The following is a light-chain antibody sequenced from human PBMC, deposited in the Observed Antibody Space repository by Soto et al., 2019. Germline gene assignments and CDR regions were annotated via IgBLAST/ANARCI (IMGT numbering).Light chain of an antibody. J-gene: IGKJ1*01. CDR1: QSVTSSY. CDR2: GAS. V-gene: IGKV3-20*01. Sequence: EIVWTQSPATLSLSPGERATLFCRASQSVTSSYLAWYQQKPGQAPRLLIYGASSRATGIPDRFSGSGSGTDFTLTISRLEPEDFAVYYCHQYGSSPATFGQGTKVDIK. CDR3: HQYGSSPAT.